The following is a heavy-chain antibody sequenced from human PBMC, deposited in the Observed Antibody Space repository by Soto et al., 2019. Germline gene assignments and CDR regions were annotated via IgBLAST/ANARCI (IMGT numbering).Heavy chain of an antibody. Sequence: EVQLVESGGGLVQPGGSLRLSCAASGFSLSDYWMHWVRQAPGEGLVWLSRITRDGSSTNHADSVQGRFTISRDNAKNTLYLQVNSLRGEDTAVYYCARGANGYYYFDYWGQGTLVTVSS. J-gene: IGHJ4*02. V-gene: IGHV3-74*01. D-gene: IGHD5-18*01. CDR3: ARGANGYYYFDY. CDR2: ITRDGSST. CDR1: GFSLSDYW.